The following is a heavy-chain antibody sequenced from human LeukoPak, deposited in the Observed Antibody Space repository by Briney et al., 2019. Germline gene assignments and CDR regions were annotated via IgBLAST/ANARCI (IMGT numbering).Heavy chain of an antibody. V-gene: IGHV4-59*08. CDR3: ARHADYDIGFDP. D-gene: IGHD3-22*01. Sequence: SETLSLTCSVSGVPIRSHYWSWIRQPPGKGLEWIGYVYYSGGTNYNPSLKSRVTISMDTSKSQFSLKLSSVIAADTAVYYCARHADYDIGFDPWGQGTLVTVSS. CDR1: GVPIRSHY. CDR2: VYYSGGT. J-gene: IGHJ5*02.